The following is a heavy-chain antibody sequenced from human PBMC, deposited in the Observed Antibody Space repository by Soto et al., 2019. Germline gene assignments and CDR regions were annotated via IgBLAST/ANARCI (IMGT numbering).Heavy chain of an antibody. J-gene: IGHJ3*02. D-gene: IGHD6-19*01. CDR3: AGPIAVADESAQSAAFDI. V-gene: IGHV3-66*04. CDR1: GFTVSSNY. Sequence: AGGSLRLSCAASGFTVSSNYMSWVRQAPGKGLEWVSVIYSGGSTYYADSVKGRFTISRDNSKNTLYLQMNSLRAEDTAVYYCAGPIAVADESAQSAAFDIWGQGTMVIGSS. CDR2: IYSGGST.